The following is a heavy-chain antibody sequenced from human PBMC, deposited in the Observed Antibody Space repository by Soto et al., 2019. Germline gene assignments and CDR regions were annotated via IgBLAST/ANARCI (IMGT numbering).Heavy chain of an antibody. J-gene: IGHJ1*01. V-gene: IGHV2-5*01. CDR3: AHSYPGPARHEASDN. D-gene: IGHD6-6*01. CDR2: SDWNDGK. CDR1: GVSLSTSGGG. Sequence: GAWLENPRQTSTLTCTISGVSLSTSGGGVGGMGEPPGKAREWVALSDWNDGKSYSHSLKSRITINKDNSKNQLVLTMTNMDPADTAAYYGAHSYPGPARHEASDNWGQGNLVT.